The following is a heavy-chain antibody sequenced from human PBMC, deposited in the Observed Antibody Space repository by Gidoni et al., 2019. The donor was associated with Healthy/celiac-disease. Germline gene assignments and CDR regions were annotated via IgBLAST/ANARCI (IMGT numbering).Heavy chain of an antibody. D-gene: IGHD6-13*01. CDR1: GYTFTGYY. CDR3: ARPIAAAGFGMDV. V-gene: IGHV1-2*06. CDR2: INPNSGGT. J-gene: IGHJ6*02. Sequence: QVQLVQSGAAVKKPGASVKVSCKASGYTFTGYYMHWVRQAPGQGLEWMGRINPNSGGTNYAQKFQGRVTITRDTSISTAYMELSRLRSDDTAVYYCARPIAAAGFGMDVWGQGTTVTVSS.